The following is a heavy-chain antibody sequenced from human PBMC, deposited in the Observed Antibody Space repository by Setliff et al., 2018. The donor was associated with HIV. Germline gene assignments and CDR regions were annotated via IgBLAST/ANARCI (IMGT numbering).Heavy chain of an antibody. CDR2: IHSSGST. CDR1: GGSVNDFY. Sequence: SETLSLTCTVSGGSVNDFYCNWIRQPPGKGPEWIGYIHSSGSTIYNPSLKSRITISLDTSKEQFTLELSSATAADTAVYYCATLDHSGGNFLAYWGQGSLVTVSS. CDR3: ATLDHSGGNFLAY. D-gene: IGHD2-21*02. V-gene: IGHV4-4*09. J-gene: IGHJ4*02.